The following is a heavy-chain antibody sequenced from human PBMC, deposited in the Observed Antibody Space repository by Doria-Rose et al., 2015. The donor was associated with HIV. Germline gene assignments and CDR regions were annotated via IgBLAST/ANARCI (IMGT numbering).Heavy chain of an antibody. J-gene: IGHJ4*02. CDR2: ISGDGSTT. V-gene: IGHV3-74*01. CDR1: GSTFSSYW. D-gene: IGHD1-1*01. Sequence: LRLSCAASGSTFSSYWMHWVRQAPGTGPVWVSRISGDGSTTNYADSVKVRFTISRDNAEKTVYLQMNGLRVEDTAIYYCAMAYNWIDGIFDYWGQGVLVPVSS. CDR3: AMAYNWIDGIFDY.